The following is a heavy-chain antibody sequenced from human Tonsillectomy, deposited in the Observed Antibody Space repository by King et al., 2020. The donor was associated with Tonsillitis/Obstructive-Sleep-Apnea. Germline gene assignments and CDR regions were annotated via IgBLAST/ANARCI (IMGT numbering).Heavy chain of an antibody. CDR2: IRSKVYGGTT. Sequence: QLVQSGGGLVQPGRSLRLSCTTSGFIFGDYAMAWVRQAPGKGLDWVGFIRSKVYGGTTEYAASVEGRFTISRDDSKNIAYLQMNRLKTEDTAVYDCTRDRIYSRTYFHYYYMDVWGKGTTVTVSS. CDR1: GFIFGDYA. V-gene: IGHV3-49*04. D-gene: IGHD2/OR15-2a*01. CDR3: TRDRIYSRTYFHYYYMDV. J-gene: IGHJ6*03.